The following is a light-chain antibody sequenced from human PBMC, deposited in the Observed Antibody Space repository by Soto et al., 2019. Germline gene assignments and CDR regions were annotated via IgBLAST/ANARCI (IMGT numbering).Light chain of an antibody. CDR3: HQRHGWPIT. V-gene: IGKV3-11*01. Sequence: PGERATLACRASKNVRNFVAWYQQKPGQTPRLLIYATSNRATGTPARFAGSGTGTDFTLTISSLEPDDSAVYYCHQRHGWPITFGQVTRLEI. CDR1: KNVRNF. J-gene: IGKJ5*01. CDR2: ATS.